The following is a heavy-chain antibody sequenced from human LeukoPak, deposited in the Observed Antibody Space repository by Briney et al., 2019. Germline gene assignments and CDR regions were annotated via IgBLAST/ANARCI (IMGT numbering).Heavy chain of an antibody. D-gene: IGHD1-26*01. CDR3: ARDSLVGATTHQH. Sequence: PGGSLRLSCAASGFTFSSYAMSWVRQAPGKGLEWVSSISSSSLYIYYADSVKGRFTISRDNAKNSLYLQMNSLRAEDTAVYYCARDSLVGATTHQHWGQGTLVTVSS. J-gene: IGHJ1*01. CDR1: GFTFSSYA. V-gene: IGHV3-21*01. CDR2: ISSSSLYI.